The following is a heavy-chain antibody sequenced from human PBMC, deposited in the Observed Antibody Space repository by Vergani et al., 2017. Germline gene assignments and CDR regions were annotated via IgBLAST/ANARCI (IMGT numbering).Heavy chain of an antibody. J-gene: IGHJ4*02. D-gene: IGHD3-22*01. CDR1: GFTFSDYY. V-gene: IGHV3-11*06. CDR3: AKDDGYYDSSVDY. Sequence: QVQLVESGGGLVKPGGSLRLSCAASGFTFSDYYMSWIRQAPGKGLEWVSYISSSSSYTNYADSVKGRFTISRDNAKNSLYLQMNSLRAEDTAVYYCAKDDGYYDSSVDYWGQGTLVTVSS. CDR2: ISSSSSYT.